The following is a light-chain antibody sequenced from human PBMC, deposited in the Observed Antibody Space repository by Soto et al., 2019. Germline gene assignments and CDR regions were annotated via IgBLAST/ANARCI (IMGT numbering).Light chain of an antibody. J-gene: IGLJ2*01. V-gene: IGLV1-44*01. CDR3: AAWDYSLRAVV. Sequence: HSVLTQSPSESATPGQRVTISCSGSGSNIGTHAVNWYQQVPGTAPTLLIFRNHQRPSGVPDRFSGSKSGTSASLAISGPQSEDEADYYCAAWDYSLRAVVFGGGTKVTVL. CDR1: GSNIGTHA. CDR2: RNH.